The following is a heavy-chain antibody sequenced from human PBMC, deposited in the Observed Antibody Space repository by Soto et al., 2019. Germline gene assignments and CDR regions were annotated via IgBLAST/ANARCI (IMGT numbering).Heavy chain of an antibody. V-gene: IGHV3-23*01. CDR2: ISGGRDGT. Sequence: EGQLLESGGGLVQPGGSLRLSCVASGFTLRAYAIAWVRQAPGKGLAWVSTISGGRDGTSYADSVKGRFTISRDNSENTLYLQMNSLRADDTATYYCANGIYSISSGWYFDLWGRGNLVTVSS. D-gene: IGHD6-6*01. CDR3: ANGIYSISSGWYFDL. J-gene: IGHJ2*01. CDR1: GFTLRAYA.